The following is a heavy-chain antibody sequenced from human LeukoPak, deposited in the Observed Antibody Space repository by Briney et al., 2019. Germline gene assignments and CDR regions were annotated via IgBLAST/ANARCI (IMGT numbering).Heavy chain of an antibody. CDR1: GFTFSSYG. Sequence: GGSLRLSCAASGFTFSSYGMSWVRQAPGKGLEWVSAISGSGGSTYYADSVKGRLTISRDNSKNTLYLQMNSLRAEDTAVYYCARVVPPTDYGSGSYFWDPYYFDYWGQGTLVTVSS. CDR2: ISGSGGST. V-gene: IGHV3-23*01. J-gene: IGHJ4*02. CDR3: ARVVPPTDYGSGSYFWDPYYFDY. D-gene: IGHD3-10*01.